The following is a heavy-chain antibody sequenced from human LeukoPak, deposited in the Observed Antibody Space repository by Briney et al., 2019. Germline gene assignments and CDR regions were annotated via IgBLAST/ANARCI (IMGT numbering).Heavy chain of an antibody. D-gene: IGHD6-13*01. CDR1: GYTFTGYY. J-gene: IGHJ4*02. CDR3: ARAHSSGWYYFDY. Sequence: ASVKVSCKASGYTFTGYYMHWVRPAPGQGLEWMGWINPNSGGTNYAQKFQGRVTMTRDTSISTAYMELSRLRSDDTAVYYCARAHSSGWYYFDYWGQGTLVTVSS. CDR2: INPNSGGT. V-gene: IGHV1-2*02.